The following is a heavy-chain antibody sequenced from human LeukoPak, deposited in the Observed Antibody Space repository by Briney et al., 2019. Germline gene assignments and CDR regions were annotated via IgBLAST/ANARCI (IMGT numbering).Heavy chain of an antibody. J-gene: IGHJ4*02. Sequence: SQTLSLTCTVSGGSISSGDYYWSWIRQPPGKGLEWIGYIYYSGSTYYNPSLKRRVTISVHTSKNLFSLNLSSVTATDTAVYYCARGQTAFDYWGQGTMVTVSS. CDR2: IYYSGST. CDR1: GGSISSGDYY. V-gene: IGHV4-30-4*08. D-gene: IGHD1-1*01. CDR3: ARGQTAFDY.